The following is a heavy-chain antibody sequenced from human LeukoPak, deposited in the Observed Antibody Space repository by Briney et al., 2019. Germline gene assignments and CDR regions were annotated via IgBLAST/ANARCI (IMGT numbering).Heavy chain of an antibody. CDR2: IGTAGDT. Sequence: GGSLRLSCAASGFTFSSYDMHWVRQATGKGLEWVSAIGTAGDTYYPGSVKGRFTISRENAKNSLYLQMNSLRAEDTAVYYCARDALDSSGYYLHFQHWGQGTLVTVSS. D-gene: IGHD3-22*01. J-gene: IGHJ1*01. V-gene: IGHV3-13*01. CDR1: GFTFSSYD. CDR3: ARDALDSSGYYLHFQH.